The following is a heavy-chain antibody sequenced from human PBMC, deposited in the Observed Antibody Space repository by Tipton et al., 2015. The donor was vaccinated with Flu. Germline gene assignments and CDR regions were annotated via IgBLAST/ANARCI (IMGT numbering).Heavy chain of an antibody. V-gene: IGHV4-39*02. CDR1: SGSIRSTDYF. J-gene: IGHJ4*02. Sequence: TLSLTCTVSSGSIRSTDYFCAWIRQPPGKGLELIGSIYPSGTTYYNPSLRSRVVISVDTSKNHFSLKLTSVTVADTAIYYCARLSFYDVDLKNFYFEDWGQGTLVTVSS. CDR2: IYPSGTT. D-gene: IGHD3-10*02. CDR3: ARLSFYDVDLKNFYFED.